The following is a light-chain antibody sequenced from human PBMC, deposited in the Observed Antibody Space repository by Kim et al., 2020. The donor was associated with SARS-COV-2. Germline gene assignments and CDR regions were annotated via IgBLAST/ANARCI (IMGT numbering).Light chain of an antibody. Sequence: GQEVTMSCSGSSTNLGSNAVNWYQQLPGTAPKPLIYSNNQRPSGVPDRFSGSKSGTSASLAISGLQSEDEADYYCAAWDGSLRGPVFGGGTQLTVL. J-gene: IGLJ2*01. CDR2: SNN. CDR1: STNLGSNA. V-gene: IGLV1-44*01. CDR3: AAWDGSLRGPV.